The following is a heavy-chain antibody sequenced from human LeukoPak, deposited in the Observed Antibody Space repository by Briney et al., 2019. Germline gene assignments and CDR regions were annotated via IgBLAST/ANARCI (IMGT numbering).Heavy chain of an antibody. V-gene: IGHV3-53*01. Sequence: GGSLRLSCAASGFTVSSSYMSWVRQAPGKGLEWISVIYSGGSTYYADSVKGRFTISRDNSKNTLYLQMNSLRAEDTAVYYCARDGSGIAVFDYWGQGTLVTVSS. D-gene: IGHD6-19*01. CDR3: ARDGSGIAVFDY. CDR2: IYSGGST. J-gene: IGHJ4*02. CDR1: GFTVSSSY.